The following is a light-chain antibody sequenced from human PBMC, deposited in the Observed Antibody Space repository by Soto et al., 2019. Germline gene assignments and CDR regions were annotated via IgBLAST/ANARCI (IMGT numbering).Light chain of an antibody. V-gene: IGLV2-14*01. Sequence: QSALTQPASVSGSPGQSITISCTGTSSDVGGYNYVSWYQQHPGNAPKLMIYDVSNRPSGVSNRFSGSKSGNTASLTISGLQAEDEADYYCSSYTSSRTSVVFGGGTKLTVL. CDR2: DVS. J-gene: IGLJ2*01. CDR1: SSDVGGYNY. CDR3: SSYTSSRTSVV.